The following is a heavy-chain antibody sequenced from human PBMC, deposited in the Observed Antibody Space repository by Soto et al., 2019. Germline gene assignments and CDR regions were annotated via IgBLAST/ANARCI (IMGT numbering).Heavy chain of an antibody. J-gene: IGHJ4*02. CDR3: TTDRGSGSYWLSYYFDY. CDR2: IYYSGST. D-gene: IGHD1-26*01. Sequence: SETLSLTCTVSGGSISSGGYYWSWIRQHPGKGLEWIGYIYYSGSTYYNPSLKSRVTISVDTSKNQFSLKLSSVTAADTAVYYCTTDRGSGSYWLSYYFDYWGQGTLVTVSS. V-gene: IGHV4-31*03. CDR1: GGSISSGGYY.